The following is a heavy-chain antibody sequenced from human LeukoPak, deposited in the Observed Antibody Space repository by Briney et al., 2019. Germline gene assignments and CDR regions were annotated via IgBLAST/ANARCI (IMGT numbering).Heavy chain of an antibody. CDR2: ISWNSGNI. CDR1: GFTFDDYG. Sequence: GGSLRLSCAASGFTFDDYGMHWVRQGPGKGLEWVSGISWNSGNIGYADSVKGRFTISRDNAKNSLYLQMNSLRAEDTALYYCAKEATPCRHIVVVPGAFRWGQGTLVTVSS. CDR3: AKEATPCRHIVVVPGAFR. V-gene: IGHV3-9*01. D-gene: IGHD2-2*01. J-gene: IGHJ4*02.